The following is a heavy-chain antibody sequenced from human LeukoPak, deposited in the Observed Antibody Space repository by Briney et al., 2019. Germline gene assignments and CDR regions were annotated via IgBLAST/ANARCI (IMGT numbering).Heavy chain of an antibody. Sequence: GGSLRLSCAASGFTVSSNYMSWVRQAPEEGLEWVSVIYSGGSTYYADSVKGRFTISRDNSKNTLYLQMNSLRAEDTAVYYCAKDKCSSTSCPPNWFDPWGQGTLVTVSS. J-gene: IGHJ5*02. CDR3: AKDKCSSTSCPPNWFDP. D-gene: IGHD2-2*01. CDR1: GFTVSSNY. CDR2: IYSGGST. V-gene: IGHV3-53*01.